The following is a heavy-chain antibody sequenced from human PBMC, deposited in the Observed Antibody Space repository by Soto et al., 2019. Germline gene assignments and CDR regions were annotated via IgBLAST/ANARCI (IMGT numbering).Heavy chain of an antibody. CDR2: ISWNSGSI. CDR3: AKDRGYSSSWYIKYNWFDP. J-gene: IGHJ5*02. V-gene: IGHV3-9*01. CDR1: GFTFDDYA. Sequence: EVQLVESGGGLVQPGRSLRLSCAASGFTFDDYAMHWVRQAPGKGLEWVSGISWNSGSIGYADSVKGRFTISRDNAKNSLYLQMNSLRAEDTALYYCAKDRGYSSSWYIKYNWFDPWGQGTLVTVSS. D-gene: IGHD6-13*01.